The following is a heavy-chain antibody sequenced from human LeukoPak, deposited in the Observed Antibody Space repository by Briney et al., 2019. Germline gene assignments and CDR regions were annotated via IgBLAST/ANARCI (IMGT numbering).Heavy chain of an antibody. CDR2: IKQDGSEK. V-gene: IGHV3-7*01. J-gene: IGHJ4*02. CDR1: GFTFSSYW. CDR3: AKTVWFGELFPFDY. Sequence: PGGSLRLSCAASGFTFSSYWMSWVRQAPGKGLEWVANIKQDGSEKYYVDSVKGRFTISRDNAKNSLYLQMNSLRAEDTAVYYCAKTVWFGELFPFDYWGQGTLVTVSS. D-gene: IGHD3-10*01.